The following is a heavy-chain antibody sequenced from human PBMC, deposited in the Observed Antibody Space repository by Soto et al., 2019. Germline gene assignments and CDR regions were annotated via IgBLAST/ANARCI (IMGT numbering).Heavy chain of an antibody. V-gene: IGHV3-7*03. Sequence: VGPRRLPWYPLGFALSPYWMSWSRQAPGKGLEWVASINQDGSVKHYVDSVRGRFTISRDNAKNSLFLQMNSLSAEDTAVYYCARLTEAVTTFVYWGQGTPVTVSS. CDR1: GFALSPYW. CDR3: ARLTEAVTTFVY. CDR2: INQDGSVK. J-gene: IGHJ4*02. D-gene: IGHD1-1*01.